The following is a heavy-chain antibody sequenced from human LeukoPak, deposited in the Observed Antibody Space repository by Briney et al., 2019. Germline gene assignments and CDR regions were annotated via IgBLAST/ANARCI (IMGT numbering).Heavy chain of an antibody. J-gene: IGHJ4*02. D-gene: IGHD6-13*01. CDR3: ARLQATGYPEAFDY. Sequence: SETLSLTCAVSGGSISSSNWWSWVRQPPGKGLEWIGEIYHSGSTHYNPSLKSRVTISVDKSKNQFSLKLSSVTAADTAVYYCARLQATGYPEAFDYWGQGTLVTVSS. CDR1: GGSISSSNW. V-gene: IGHV4-4*02. CDR2: IYHSGST.